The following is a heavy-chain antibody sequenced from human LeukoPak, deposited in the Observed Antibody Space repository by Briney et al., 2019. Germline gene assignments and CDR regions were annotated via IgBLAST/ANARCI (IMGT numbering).Heavy chain of an antibody. CDR1: GFTVSSSY. J-gene: IGHJ4*02. D-gene: IGHD2-21*01. CDR3: ARNIPVTRWGY. CDR2: IYSGGST. Sequence: GGSLRLSCAASGFTVSSSYMSWVRQAPGKGLEGVSLIYSGGSTYYADSVKGRFTISRDNSKNTVYLQMNSLRAEDTAVYYCARNIPVTRWGYWGQGTLVTVSS. V-gene: IGHV3-66*01.